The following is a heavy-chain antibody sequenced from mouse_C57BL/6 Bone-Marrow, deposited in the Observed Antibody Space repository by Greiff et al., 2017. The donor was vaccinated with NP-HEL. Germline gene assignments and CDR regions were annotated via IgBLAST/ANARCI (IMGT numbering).Heavy chain of an antibody. CDR1: GYSITSGYY. Sequence: EVQLQQSGPGLVKPSQSLSLTCSVTGYSITSGYYWNWIRQFPGNKLEWMGYISYDGSNNYNPSLKNRISITRDTSKNQFFLKLNSVTTEDTATYYCARGFITTVVAPDYWGQGTTLTVSS. D-gene: IGHD1-1*01. CDR3: ARGFITTVVAPDY. J-gene: IGHJ2*01. CDR2: ISYDGSN. V-gene: IGHV3-6*01.